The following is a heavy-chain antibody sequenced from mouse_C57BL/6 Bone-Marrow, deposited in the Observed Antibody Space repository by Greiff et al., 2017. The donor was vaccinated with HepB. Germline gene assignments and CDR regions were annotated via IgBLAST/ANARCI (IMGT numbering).Heavy chain of an antibody. CDR2: IYPRSGNT. D-gene: IGHD1-1*01. V-gene: IGHV1-81*01. Sequence: VKLMESGAELARPGASVKLSCKASGYTFTSYGISWVKQRTGQGLEWIGEIYPRSGNTYYNEKFKGKATLTADKSSSTAYMELRSLTSEDSAVYFCARCGSITTVVANAMDYWGQGTSVTVSS. J-gene: IGHJ4*01. CDR1: GYTFTSYG. CDR3: ARCGSITTVVANAMDY.